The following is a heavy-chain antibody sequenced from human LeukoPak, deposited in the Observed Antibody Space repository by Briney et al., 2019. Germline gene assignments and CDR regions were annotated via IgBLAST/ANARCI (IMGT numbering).Heavy chain of an antibody. J-gene: IGHJ5*02. V-gene: IGHV4-38-2*02. CDR2: IYHSGST. D-gene: IGHD2-2*01. CDR1: GYSISSGYY. CDR3: ARGVDWYQLPPDWFDP. Sequence: SETLSLTCTVSGYSISSGYYWGWIRQPPGKGLEWIGSIYHSGSTYYNPSLKSRVTISVDTSKNQFSLKLSSVTAADTAVYYCARGVDWYQLPPDWFDPWGQGTLVTVSS.